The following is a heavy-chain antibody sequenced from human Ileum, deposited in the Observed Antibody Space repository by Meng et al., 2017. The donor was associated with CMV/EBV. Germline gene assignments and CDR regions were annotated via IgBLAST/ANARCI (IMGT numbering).Heavy chain of an antibody. J-gene: IGHJ4*02. Sequence: QDQLVQSGAEGRKPGASVKGSCKASGYTFTSQGITWVRQAPGQGLEWMGWINTNNGNTKYAWKFQGRVTMTTDTSTSTGYMELRSLRYDDTAVYYCARGIDYWGQGTLVTASS. V-gene: IGHV1-18*01. CDR2: INTNNGNT. CDR3: ARGIDY. CDR1: GYTFTSQG.